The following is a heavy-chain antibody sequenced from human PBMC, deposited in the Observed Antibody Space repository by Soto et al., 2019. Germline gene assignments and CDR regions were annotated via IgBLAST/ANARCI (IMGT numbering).Heavy chain of an antibody. CDR1: GFTFTSSA. CDR2: IVVYTGNT. V-gene: IGHV1-18*01. D-gene: IGHD2-15*01. CDR3: ARVRGFLGYCSGGSCLRAFDY. Sequence: ASVKVSCKASGFTFTSSAMQWVRQARGQRLEWIGWIVVYTGNTNYAQKLQGRVTMTTDTSTSTAYMELRSLRSDDTAVYYCARVRGFLGYCSGGSCLRAFDYWGQGTLVTVSS. J-gene: IGHJ4*02.